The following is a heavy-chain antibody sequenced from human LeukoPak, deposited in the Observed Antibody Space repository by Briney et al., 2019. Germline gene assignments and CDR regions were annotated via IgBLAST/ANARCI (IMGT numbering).Heavy chain of an antibody. Sequence: SVKVSCKASGGTFNSYAISWVRQAPGQGLEWMGGIMPLFGTANYAQEFQGRVTFTTDESASTAYMEVSSPRSEDTAVYYCASGSLGDGYGVGDYYQYMDVWGKGTTVTVSS. J-gene: IGHJ6*03. CDR3: ASGSLGDGYGVGDYYQYMDV. CDR2: IMPLFGTA. V-gene: IGHV1-69*05. CDR1: GGTFNSYA. D-gene: IGHD5-24*01.